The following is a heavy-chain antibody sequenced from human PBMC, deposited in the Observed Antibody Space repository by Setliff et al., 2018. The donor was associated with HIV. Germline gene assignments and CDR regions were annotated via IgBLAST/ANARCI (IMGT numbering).Heavy chain of an antibody. CDR2: VYHSRGT. V-gene: IGHV4-39*07. D-gene: IGHD3-10*01. Sequence: PSETLSLTCTVSGGSISSFSYYWAWIRQSPGKGLEWIGNVYHSRGTYYNPSLKSRVTMSVDTSKNQFSLKVRSATAVDTAVYYCARSALWFGKADWYVDLWGRGTLVTVSS. J-gene: IGHJ2*01. CDR1: GGSISSFSYY. CDR3: ARSALWFGKADWYVDL.